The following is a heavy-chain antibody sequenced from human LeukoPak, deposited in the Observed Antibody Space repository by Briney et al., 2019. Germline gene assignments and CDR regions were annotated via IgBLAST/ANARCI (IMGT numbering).Heavy chain of an antibody. D-gene: IGHD6-13*01. CDR3: ARNRGFSSLSSLGD. CDR2: VYYSGSA. Sequence: SETLSLTCTVSGGSISTYYWSWIRQPPGKGLEWIGYVYYSGSANYNPSLKSRVTISVDTSKNQFSLKMTSVSAADTAVYYCARNRGFSSLSSLGDWGQGTLVTVSS. V-gene: IGHV4-59*12. CDR1: GGSISTYY. J-gene: IGHJ4*02.